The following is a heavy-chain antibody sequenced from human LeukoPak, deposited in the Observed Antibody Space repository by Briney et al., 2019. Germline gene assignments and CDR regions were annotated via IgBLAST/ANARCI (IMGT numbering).Heavy chain of an antibody. Sequence: PSETLSLTCTVSGGSISSYYWSWIRKPPGKGLEWIGYIYYSGSTNYNPSLKSRVTISVDTSKNQFSLKLSSVTAADTAVYYCARASGCSSGHHPVFDYWGQGTLVTVSS. J-gene: IGHJ4*02. CDR2: IYYSGST. V-gene: IGHV4-59*08. CDR3: ARASGCSSGHHPVFDY. D-gene: IGHD6-19*01. CDR1: GGSISSYY.